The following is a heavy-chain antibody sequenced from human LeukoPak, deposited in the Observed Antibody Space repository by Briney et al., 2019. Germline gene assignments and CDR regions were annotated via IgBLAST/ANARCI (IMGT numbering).Heavy chain of an antibody. D-gene: IGHD3-10*01. CDR1: GFTFSSYE. Sequence: GGSLRLSCAASGFTFSSYEMNWVRQAPGKGLEWVSYISSSGSTIYYADSVKGRFTISRDNAKNSLYLQMNSLRAEDTAVYYCASPLWFGELLSEKPLDYRGQGTLVTVSS. J-gene: IGHJ4*02. CDR3: ASPLWFGELLSEKPLDY. V-gene: IGHV3-48*03. CDR2: ISSSGSTI.